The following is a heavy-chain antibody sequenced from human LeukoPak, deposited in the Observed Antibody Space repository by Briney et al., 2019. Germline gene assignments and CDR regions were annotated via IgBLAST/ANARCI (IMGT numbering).Heavy chain of an antibody. CDR3: AKSREEIRGLDAFDI. J-gene: IGHJ3*02. Sequence: SQTLSLTCTVSGGSISSGDYYWSWIRQPPGKGLEWIGYIYYSGSTYYNPSLKSRVTISVDTSKNQFSLKLSSLTAADTAVYYCAKSREEIRGLDAFDIWGQGTMVTVSS. CDR2: IYYSGST. CDR1: GGSISSGDYY. V-gene: IGHV4-30-4*01. D-gene: IGHD5-24*01.